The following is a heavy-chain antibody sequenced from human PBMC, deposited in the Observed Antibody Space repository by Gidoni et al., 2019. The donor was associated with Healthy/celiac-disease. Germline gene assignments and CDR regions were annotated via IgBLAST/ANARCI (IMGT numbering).Heavy chain of an antibody. D-gene: IGHD4-17*01. Sequence: QVQLQESGPGLVKPSETLSLTCTVSGGSISSYYWSWLRQPPGKGLEWIGYIYYSGSTNYNPSLKSRVTISVDTSKNQFSLKLSSVTAADTAVYYCARGADYGYFDYWGQGTLVTVSS. CDR2: IYYSGST. CDR1: GGSISSYY. V-gene: IGHV4-59*01. CDR3: ARGADYGYFDY. J-gene: IGHJ4*02.